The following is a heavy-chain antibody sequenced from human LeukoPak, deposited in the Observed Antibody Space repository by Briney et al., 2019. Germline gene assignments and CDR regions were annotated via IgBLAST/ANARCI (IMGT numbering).Heavy chain of an antibody. CDR1: GGSISSSSYY. D-gene: IGHD1-7*01. J-gene: IGHJ4*02. CDR2: FSSGGSA. V-gene: IGHV4-39*07. CDR3: ARKQAGTMYDV. Sequence: SETLSLTCIVPGGSISSSSYYWAWIRQSPGKGLEWIGTFSSGGSAYYNPSLTSRVSISKDTSDNQFSLRLYSVTAADTAVYYCARKQAGTMYDVWGQGTQVTVSS.